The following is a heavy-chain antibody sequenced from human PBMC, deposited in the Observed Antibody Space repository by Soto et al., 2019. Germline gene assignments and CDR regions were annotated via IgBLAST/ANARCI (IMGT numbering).Heavy chain of an antibody. J-gene: IGHJ4*02. CDR1: GFTFSTYS. CDR2: ISSTSNTI. CDR3: ARDRGCSGGICYRDLGY. Sequence: EVQLVESGGGLVQPGGSLRLSCAASGFTFSTYSMSWVRQAPGKGLEWVSYISSTSNTIYYTDSVKGRFTISRDNAKNSLYLHTNSLSAENTALYYCARDRGCSGGICYRDLGYWGQGTLVTVSS. V-gene: IGHV3-48*01. D-gene: IGHD2-15*01.